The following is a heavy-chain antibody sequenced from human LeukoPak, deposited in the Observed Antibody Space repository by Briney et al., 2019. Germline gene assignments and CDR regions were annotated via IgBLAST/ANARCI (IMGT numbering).Heavy chain of an antibody. CDR2: TNYRSNWHN. J-gene: IGHJ4*02. CDR1: GDSVSSNNAA. CDR3: ARGGGYSCDF. D-gene: IGHD1-26*01. V-gene: IGHV6-1*01. Sequence: SHTLSLTLAISGDSVSSNNAAWNWIRQSPSTGLEWLCRTNYRSNWHNDYAISLTSRITVNPDTSRNQFSLQLTSVTPEDTAVYFFARGGGYSCDFWGQGALVGDSS.